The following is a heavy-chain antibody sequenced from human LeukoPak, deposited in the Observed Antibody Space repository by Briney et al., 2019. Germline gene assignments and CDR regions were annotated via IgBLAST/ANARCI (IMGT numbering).Heavy chain of an antibody. CDR1: GFTFSSYW. D-gene: IGHD3-16*02. V-gene: IGHV3-7*01. CDR3: ARVICDYVWGSYRCHFDY. CDR2: IKEDGSNL. J-gene: IGHJ4*02. Sequence: GGSLRLSCAASGFTFSSYWMGWVRQAPGKGVEWVANIKEDGSNLYYLDSVKGRFTISRDKAKNSLHLQMNSLRAEDTAVYFCARVICDYVWGSYRCHFDYWGQGTLVSVSS.